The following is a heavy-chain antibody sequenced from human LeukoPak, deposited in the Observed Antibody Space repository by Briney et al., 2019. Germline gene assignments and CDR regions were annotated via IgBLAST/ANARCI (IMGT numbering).Heavy chain of an antibody. V-gene: IGHV1-8*01. CDR3: ARGPWSYDFWSGYHFHY. CDR2: MNPNSGNT. D-gene: IGHD3-3*01. CDR1: GYTFTSYD. Sequence: GASVKVSCKASGYTFTSYDINWVRQATGQGLEWMGWMNPNSGNTGYAQKFQGRVTMTRNTSISTAYMELSSLRSEDTAVYYCARGPWSYDFWSGYHFHYWGQGTLVTVSS. J-gene: IGHJ4*02.